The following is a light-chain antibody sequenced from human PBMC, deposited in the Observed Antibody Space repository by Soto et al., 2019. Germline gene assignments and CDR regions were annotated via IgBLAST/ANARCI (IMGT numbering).Light chain of an antibody. Sequence: DIQMTQSPSSLSASVGDRVTITCRASQSISSFLNWYQQKPGNAPKYLIYAASMLRDGVPSRFSGSGSETHFTLTINSLQPEDVATYYCQPSYTMPYTFGQGTKLEIK. CDR1: QSISSF. V-gene: IGKV1-39*01. CDR2: AAS. J-gene: IGKJ2*01. CDR3: QPSYTMPYT.